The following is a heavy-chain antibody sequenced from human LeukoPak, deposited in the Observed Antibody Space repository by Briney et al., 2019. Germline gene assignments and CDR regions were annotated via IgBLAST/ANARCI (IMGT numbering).Heavy chain of an antibody. CDR3: ARGYSSGWYGNADRFDP. CDR2: IWYDGSNK. V-gene: IGHV3-33*01. D-gene: IGHD6-19*01. CDR1: GFTFSSYG. Sequence: GGSLRLSCAASGFTFSSYGMHWVRQAPGKGLEWVAVIWYDGSNKYYADSVKGRFTISRDNSKNTLYLQMNSLRAEDTAVYYCARGYSSGWYGNADRFDPWGQGTLVTVSS. J-gene: IGHJ5*02.